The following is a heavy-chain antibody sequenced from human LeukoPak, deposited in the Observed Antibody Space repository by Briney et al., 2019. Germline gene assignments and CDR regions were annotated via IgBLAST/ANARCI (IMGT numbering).Heavy chain of an antibody. Sequence: ASVKVSCKVSGYTFTDYYMHWVQQAPGKGLEWMGLVDPEDGETIYAQKFQGRVTITTDESTSTAYMELSSLRSEDTAVYYCAGLTIFGVVSIDYWGQGTLVTVSS. CDR2: VDPEDGET. J-gene: IGHJ4*02. CDR1: GYTFTDYY. D-gene: IGHD3-3*01. CDR3: AGLTIFGVVSIDY. V-gene: IGHV1-69-2*01.